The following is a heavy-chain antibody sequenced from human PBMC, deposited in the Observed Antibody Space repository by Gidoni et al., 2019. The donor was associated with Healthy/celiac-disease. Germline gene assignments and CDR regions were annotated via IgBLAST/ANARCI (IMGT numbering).Heavy chain of an antibody. V-gene: IGHV3-23*01. D-gene: IGHD2-15*01. CDR3: AKDVGYCSGGSCDLGAEYFQH. J-gene: IGHJ1*01. CDR1: GFTFSSYA. CDR2: ISGSGGST. Sequence: EVQLLESGGGLVQPGGALRLSCAASGFTFSSYAMSWVRQAPGKGLGWVSAISGSGGSTYYADSVKGRFTISRDNSKNTLYLQMNSLRAEDTAVYYCAKDVGYCSGGSCDLGAEYFQHWGQGTLVTVSS.